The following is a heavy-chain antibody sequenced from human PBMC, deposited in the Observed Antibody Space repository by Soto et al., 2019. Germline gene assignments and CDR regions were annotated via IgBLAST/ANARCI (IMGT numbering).Heavy chain of an antibody. CDR2: IDYSGETI. D-gene: IGHD7-27*01. CDR3: ASPWGYFDY. J-gene: IGHJ4*02. V-gene: IGHV3-48*03. Sequence: EVQLVESGGGLVQPGGSLRLSCAASGFTFSSYEMNWVRQAPGKGLEWISYIDYSGETIYYADSVKGRFTISRDNAKNSLYLQMNSRIAEDTAVYYCASPWGYFDYGGPGTLVTVSS. CDR1: GFTFSSYE.